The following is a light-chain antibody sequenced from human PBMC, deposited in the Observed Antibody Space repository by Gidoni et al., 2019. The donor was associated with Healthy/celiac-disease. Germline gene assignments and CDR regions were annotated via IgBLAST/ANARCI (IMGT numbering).Light chain of an antibody. CDR2: AAS. CDR1: QSISSY. CDR3: QQSYSTRLT. V-gene: IGKV1-39*01. Sequence: DIPMTQSPSSLSASVVDRVTITCRASQSISSYLNWYQQKPGKAPKLLIYAASSLQSGVPSRFSGSGSGTDFTLTISSLQPEDFATYYCQQSYSTRLTFGGGTKVEIK. J-gene: IGKJ4*01.